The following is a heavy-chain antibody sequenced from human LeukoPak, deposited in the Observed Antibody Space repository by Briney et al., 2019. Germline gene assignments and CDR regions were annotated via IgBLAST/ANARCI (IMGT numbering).Heavy chain of an antibody. CDR2: INPNSGGT. D-gene: IGHD3-16*01. J-gene: IGHJ4*02. CDR3: ARVGGRGYYFDY. Sequence: GASVKVSCKVSGYTFTGYYMHWVRQAPGQGLEWIGWINPNSGGTNYAQKFQGRVTMTRDTSISTAYMELSRLRSDDTAVYYCARVGGRGYYFDYWGQGTLVTVSS. V-gene: IGHV1-2*02. CDR1: GYTFTGYY.